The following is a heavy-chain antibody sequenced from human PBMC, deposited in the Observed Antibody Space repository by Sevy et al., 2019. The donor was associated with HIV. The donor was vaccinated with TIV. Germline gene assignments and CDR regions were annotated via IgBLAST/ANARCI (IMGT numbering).Heavy chain of an antibody. D-gene: IGHD1-1*01. Sequence: GGSLRLSCAASGFTLNKAWMNWVRQAPGKGLEWVGRIKSETDGGTTDYAEPVKGRFSISRDDSKNTLYLQMNSLKIEDTAVYYCIMEDGHNYFDYWGQGALVTVSS. J-gene: IGHJ4*02. V-gene: IGHV3-15*07. CDR1: GFTLNKAW. CDR2: IKSETDGGTT. CDR3: IMEDGHNYFDY.